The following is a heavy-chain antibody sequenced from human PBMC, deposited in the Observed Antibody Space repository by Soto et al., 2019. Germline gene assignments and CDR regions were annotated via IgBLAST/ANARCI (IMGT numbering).Heavy chain of an antibody. CDR1: GGSISSYY. CDR2: IYYSGST. CDR3: ARRYGGTFDY. J-gene: IGHJ4*02. D-gene: IGHD2-15*01. Sequence: QVQLQESGPGLVKPSETLSLTCTVPGGSISSYYWSWIRQPPGKGLEWIGYIYYSGSTNYNPSHKRRVTITVDTSKKQFSLKLSSVAAADTAVYYCARRYGGTFDYWGQGTLVTVSS. V-gene: IGHV4-59*08.